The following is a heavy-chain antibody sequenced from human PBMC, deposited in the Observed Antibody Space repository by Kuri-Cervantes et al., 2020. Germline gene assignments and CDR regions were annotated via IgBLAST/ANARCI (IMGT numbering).Heavy chain of an antibody. J-gene: IGHJ2*01. CDR2: ISSSSSYI. Sequence: GGSLRLSCAASGFTFSSYSMNWVRQAPGKGLEWVSSISSSSSYIYYADSVKGRFTISRDNAKNSLYLQMNSLRAEDTAVYYCARDRACSSTSCYNWYFDLWGRGTLVTVSS. D-gene: IGHD2-2*02. V-gene: IGHV3-21*03. CDR1: GFTFSSYS. CDR3: ARDRACSSTSCYNWYFDL.